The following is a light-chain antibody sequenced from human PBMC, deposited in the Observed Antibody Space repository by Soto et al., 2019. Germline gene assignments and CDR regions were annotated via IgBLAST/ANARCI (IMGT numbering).Light chain of an antibody. CDR2: GSS. V-gene: IGKV3-20*01. J-gene: IGKJ3*01. Sequence: EIVLTQSPNTLSLSPGEGATLSCRASQSLTSAYLVWYQQKPGLAPRLLIYGSSNRATGIPDRFSGSGSGTDFTLTISRLEPEDFAVYYCQHYDNTPPSVTFGPGTRLDIK. CDR3: QHYDNTPPSVT. CDR1: QSLTSAY.